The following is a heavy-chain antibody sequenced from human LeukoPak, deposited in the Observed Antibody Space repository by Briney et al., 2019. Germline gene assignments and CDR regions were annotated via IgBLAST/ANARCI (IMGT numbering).Heavy chain of an antibody. D-gene: IGHD2-15*01. V-gene: IGHV4-4*07. CDR1: GGSISGYY. J-gene: IGHJ4*02. Sequence: PSETLSLTCTVSGGSISGYYWSWIRQPAGKGLEWIGQIYSSGSTYYNPSLKSRLTMSGDTSKNQFSLKLNSVTAADTAVYYCVRGGSKAAATFDYWGQGTLVTVSS. CDR2: IYSSGST. CDR3: VRGGSKAAATFDY.